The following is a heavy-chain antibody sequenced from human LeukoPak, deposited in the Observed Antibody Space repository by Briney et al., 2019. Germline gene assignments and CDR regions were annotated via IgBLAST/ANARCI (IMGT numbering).Heavy chain of an antibody. CDR2: IYYSGST. Sequence: PSETLSLTCTVSGGSISSYYWSWIRQPPGKGLEWIGYIYYSGSTNYNPSLKSRVTISVDTSKNQSSLKLSSVTAADTAVYYCARQLIGGYSYGYWFDPWGQGTLVTVSS. V-gene: IGHV4-59*08. D-gene: IGHD5-18*01. CDR3: ARQLIGGYSYGYWFDP. J-gene: IGHJ5*02. CDR1: GGSISSYY.